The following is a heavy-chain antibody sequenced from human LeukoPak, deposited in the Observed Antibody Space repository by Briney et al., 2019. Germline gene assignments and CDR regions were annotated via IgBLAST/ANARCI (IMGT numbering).Heavy chain of an antibody. Sequence: ASVKVSCKASGYTFTGYYMHWVRQAPGQGLEWMGWINPNSGGTNYAQKFQGRVTMTSDTSISTAYMELSRLRSDDTAVYYCARGLVGATSGWFDPWGQGTLVTVSS. CDR3: ARGLVGATSGWFDP. V-gene: IGHV1-2*02. CDR2: INPNSGGT. CDR1: GYTFTGYY. J-gene: IGHJ5*02. D-gene: IGHD1-26*01.